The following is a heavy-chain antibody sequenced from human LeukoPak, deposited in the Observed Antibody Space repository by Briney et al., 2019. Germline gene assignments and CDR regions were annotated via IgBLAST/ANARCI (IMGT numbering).Heavy chain of an antibody. J-gene: IGHJ4*02. CDR1: GYTFTSYD. V-gene: IGHV1-8*01. CDR2: MNPNSGNT. Sequence: GASVKVSCKASGYTFTSYDINWVRQATGQGLEWMGWMNPNSGNTGYAQKFQGRVTMTRNTSISTAYMELSSLRPEDTAVYYCARFTQGEWLLEHWGQGTLVTVSS. CDR3: ARFTQGEWLLEH. D-gene: IGHD3-3*01.